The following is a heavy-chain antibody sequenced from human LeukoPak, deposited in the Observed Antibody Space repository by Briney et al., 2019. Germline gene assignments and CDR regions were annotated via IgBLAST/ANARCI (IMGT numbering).Heavy chain of an antibody. D-gene: IGHD3-10*01. V-gene: IGHV3-23*01. CDR3: AKFSIWFGESGDY. Sequence: GGSLRLSCAASGFTFSSYAMSWVRQAPGKGLEGVSAISGSGGSTYYADSVKGRFTISRDNSKNTLYLQMNSLRAEDTAVYYCAKFSIWFGESGDYWGQGTLVTVSS. CDR1: GFTFSSYA. CDR2: ISGSGGST. J-gene: IGHJ4*02.